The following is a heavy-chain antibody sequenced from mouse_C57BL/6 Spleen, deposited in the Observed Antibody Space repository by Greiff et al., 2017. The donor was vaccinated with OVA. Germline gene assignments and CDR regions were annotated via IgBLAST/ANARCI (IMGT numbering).Heavy chain of an antibody. CDR3: TRTHDYDENYYAMDY. CDR2: IDPETGGT. V-gene: IGHV1-15*01. J-gene: IGHJ4*01. D-gene: IGHD2-4*01. CDR1: GYTFTDYE. Sequence: VKLQESGAELVRPGASVTLSCKASGYTFTDYEMHWVKQTPVHGLEWIGAIDPETGGTAYNQKFKGKAILTADKSSSTAYMELRSLTSEDSAVYYCTRTHDYDENYYAMDYWGQGTSVTVSS.